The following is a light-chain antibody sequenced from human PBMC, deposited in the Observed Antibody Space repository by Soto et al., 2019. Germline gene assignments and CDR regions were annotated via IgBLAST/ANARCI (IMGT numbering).Light chain of an antibody. CDR1: QSISSW. CDR2: DAS. CDR3: QQYNSYWP. V-gene: IGKV1-5*01. Sequence: IQMTQSPSTLSASVGDRVTITCRASQSISSWLAWYHQKPGKAPKLLIYDASSLESGVPSRFSGSGSGTEFTLTISSLQPDDFATYYCQQYNSYWPFGHGTKVDVK. J-gene: IGKJ1*01.